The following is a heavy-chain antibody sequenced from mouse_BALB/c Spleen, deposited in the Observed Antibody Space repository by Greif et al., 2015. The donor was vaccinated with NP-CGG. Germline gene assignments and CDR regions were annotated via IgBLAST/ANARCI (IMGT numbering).Heavy chain of an antibody. J-gene: IGHJ4*01. CDR3: ARDSLYDYDKVMDY. V-gene: IGHV2-9*02. CDR2: IWAGGST. D-gene: IGHD2-4*01. CDR1: GFSLTSDG. Sequence: VKLVESGPGLVAPSQSLSITCTVSGFSLTSDGVHWVRQPPGKGLEWLGVIWAGGSTNYNSALMSRLSISRDNSKSQVFLKMNSLQTDDTAMYYCARDSLYDYDKVMDYWGQGTSVTVS.